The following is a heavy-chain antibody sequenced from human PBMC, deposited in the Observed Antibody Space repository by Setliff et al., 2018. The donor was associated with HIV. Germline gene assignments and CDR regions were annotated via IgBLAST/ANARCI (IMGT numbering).Heavy chain of an antibody. CDR2: VFYSGST. Sequence: SETLSLTCAVYGGSFSGYYWSWIRQPPGKGLEWIGTVFYSGSTSYSPPLKSRVTISVDTSKNQFSLKLKSVTAADTALYYCARLVRGGSGHYFDYWGQGKLVTVSS. CDR1: GGSFSGYY. V-gene: IGHV4-34*12. D-gene: IGHD3-10*01. J-gene: IGHJ4*02. CDR3: ARLVRGGSGHYFDY.